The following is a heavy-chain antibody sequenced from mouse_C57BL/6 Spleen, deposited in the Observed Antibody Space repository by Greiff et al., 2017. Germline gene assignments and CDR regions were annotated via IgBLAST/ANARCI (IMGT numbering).Heavy chain of an antibody. CDR1: GYTFTSYG. J-gene: IGHJ1*03. Sequence: QVQLKESGAELARPGASVKLSCKASGYTFTSYGISWVKQRTGQGLEWIGEIYPRSGNTYYNEKFKGKATLTADKSSSTAYMELRSLTSEDSAVYFCARPYYVSSYWYFDVWGTGTTVTVSS. CDR2: IYPRSGNT. V-gene: IGHV1-81*01. D-gene: IGHD1-1*01. CDR3: ARPYYVSSYWYFDV.